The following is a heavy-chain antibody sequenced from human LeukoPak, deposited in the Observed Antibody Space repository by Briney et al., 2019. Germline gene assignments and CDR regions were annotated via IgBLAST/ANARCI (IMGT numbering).Heavy chain of an antibody. CDR1: GFTFSNYD. V-gene: IGHV3-30*03. D-gene: IGHD5-18*01. CDR2: ISYDGGNQ. J-gene: IGHJ4*02. Sequence: PGGSLRLSCAASGFTFSNYDMHWVRQAPGKGLEWVAAISYDGGNQYYSDSVKGRFTISRDNSKNTLNLQMNSLRAEDTAVYYCAREYSYGYFDYWGQGTLVTVSS. CDR3: AREYSYGYFDY.